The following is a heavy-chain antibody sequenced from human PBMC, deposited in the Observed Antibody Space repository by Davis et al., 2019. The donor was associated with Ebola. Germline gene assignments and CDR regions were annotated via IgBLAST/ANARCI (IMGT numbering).Heavy chain of an antibody. CDR1: GFTFTAHS. Sequence: GESLKISCAASGFTFTAHSMNWVRQAPGKGLEWVSSITSGTYVSYADSLKGRFTISRDNAKNSLYLQLNSLRPEDTALYYCARAPAGRWQWPGTACDYWGQGTLVTVSS. V-gene: IGHV3-21*01. CDR3: ARAPAGRWQWPGTACDY. J-gene: IGHJ4*02. D-gene: IGHD6-19*01. CDR2: ITSGTYV.